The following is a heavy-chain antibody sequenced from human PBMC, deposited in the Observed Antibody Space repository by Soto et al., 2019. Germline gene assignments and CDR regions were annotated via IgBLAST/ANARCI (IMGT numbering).Heavy chain of an antibody. CDR3: ARCPGYSSSWGYYGMDV. CDR2: INPSGGST. Sequence: QVQLVQSGAEVKKPGASVKVSCKASGYTFTSYYMHWVRQAPGQGLEWMGIINPSGGSTSYAQKFQGGGTMTRDTSTSTVYMELSSLRSEDTAVYYCARCPGYSSSWGYYGMDVWGQGTTVTVSS. CDR1: GYTFTSYY. D-gene: IGHD6-13*01. V-gene: IGHV1-46*01. J-gene: IGHJ6*02.